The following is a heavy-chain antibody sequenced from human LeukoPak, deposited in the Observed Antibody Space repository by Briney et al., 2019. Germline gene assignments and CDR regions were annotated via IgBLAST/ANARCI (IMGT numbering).Heavy chain of an antibody. CDR1: GYTFTSYY. CDR3: ARAEDSGYEGVSYYYGMDV. CDR2: INPSGGST. Sequence: ASVKVSCKASGYTFTSYYMHWVRQAPGQGLEWMGIINPSGGSTSYAQKFQGRVTMTRDTSTSTVYMELSSLRSEDTAVYYCARAEDSGYEGVSYYYGMDVWGQGTTVTVSS. J-gene: IGHJ6*02. V-gene: IGHV1-46*01. D-gene: IGHD5-12*01.